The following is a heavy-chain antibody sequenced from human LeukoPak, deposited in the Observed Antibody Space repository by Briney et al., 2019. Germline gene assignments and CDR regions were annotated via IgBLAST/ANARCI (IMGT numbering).Heavy chain of an antibody. Sequence: SETLSLTCTVSGGSISSGGYYWSWIRQHPGKGLEWIGYIYYSGSTYYNPSLKSRVTISVDTSKNQFSLKLSSVTAADTAVYYCARDAINDLARDFDYWGQGTLVTVSS. CDR1: GGSISSGGYY. J-gene: IGHJ4*02. CDR3: ARDAINDLARDFDY. CDR2: IYYSGST. V-gene: IGHV4-31*03. D-gene: IGHD1-1*01.